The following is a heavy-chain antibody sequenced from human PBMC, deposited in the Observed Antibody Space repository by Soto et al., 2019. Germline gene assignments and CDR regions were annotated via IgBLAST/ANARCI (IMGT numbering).Heavy chain of an antibody. CDR3: ACVAHSTNYGTAY. J-gene: IGHJ6*02. V-gene: IGHV1-69*01. CDR1: GGTFSSSA. Sequence: QVQLVQSGAEVKKPGSSVKVSCEASGGTFSSSAINWVRQAPGQGLEWMGGIIPFFGTSNYAQKFLGRVTITADDSTSTAYMELRSLRSEDTAVYYCACVAHSTNYGTAYWGQGTKVTVSS. D-gene: IGHD6-13*01. CDR2: IIPFFGTS.